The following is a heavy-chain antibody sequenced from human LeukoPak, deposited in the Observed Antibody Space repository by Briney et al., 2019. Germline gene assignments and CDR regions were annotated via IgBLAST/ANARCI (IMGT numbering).Heavy chain of an antibody. D-gene: IGHD3-22*01. V-gene: IGHV1-2*02. CDR1: GYTFTGYY. Sequence: GASVKVSCKASGYTFTGYYMHWVRQAPGQGLEWMGWINPNSGGTNYAQKFQGRVTMTRDTSISTAYMELSRLRSDDTAVYYCARDVYYYDSSGITEGDYWGQGTLVTVSS. CDR3: ARDVYYYDSSGITEGDY. CDR2: INPNSGGT. J-gene: IGHJ4*02.